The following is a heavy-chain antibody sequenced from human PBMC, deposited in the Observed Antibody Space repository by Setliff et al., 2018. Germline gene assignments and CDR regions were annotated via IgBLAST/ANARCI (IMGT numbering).Heavy chain of an antibody. V-gene: IGHV3-7*01. J-gene: IGHJ4*02. CDR3: TRSTSGAFDY. Sequence: LRLSCAASGFTFTNYWINWVRQAPGKGLEWVGYIFYDGSEKYSVDSVKGRFTISRDTAKNSLSLQMNSLRAEDTAVCYCTRSTSGAFDYWGQGALVTVSS. CDR2: IFYDGSEK. D-gene: IGHD2-2*01. CDR1: GFTFTNYW.